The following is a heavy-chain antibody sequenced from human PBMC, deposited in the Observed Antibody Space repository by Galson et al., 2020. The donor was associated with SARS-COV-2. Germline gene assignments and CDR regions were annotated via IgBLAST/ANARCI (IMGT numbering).Heavy chain of an antibody. D-gene: IGHD2-15*01. J-gene: IGHJ4*02. CDR2: ISSTGTYI. Sequence: NSAGSLRLSCAASGFTFSHYTMNWVRQAPGKGLEWVSPISSTGTYIYYADSMKGRFTISRDNAQNSLYLQMDSLRAEDTAVYYCVLAYGSDGSCYCDYWGQGTLVTVSS. CDR3: VLAYGSDGSCYCDY. CDR1: GFTFSHYT. V-gene: IGHV3-21*06.